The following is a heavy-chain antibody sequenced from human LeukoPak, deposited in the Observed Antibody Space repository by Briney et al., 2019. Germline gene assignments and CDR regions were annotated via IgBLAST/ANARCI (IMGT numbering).Heavy chain of an antibody. J-gene: IGHJ4*02. Sequence: GASVTVSFKASGYTFINYYMHWVRQAPGQGLEWMGIINPSGGSAYYAQKFQGRVTITSDVSTSTFHMELRSLRSEDTAVYYCARPVDTASLVNWGQGTLVTVSS. CDR3: ARPVDTASLVN. CDR1: GYTFINYY. D-gene: IGHD5-18*01. CDR2: INPSGGSA. V-gene: IGHV1-46*01.